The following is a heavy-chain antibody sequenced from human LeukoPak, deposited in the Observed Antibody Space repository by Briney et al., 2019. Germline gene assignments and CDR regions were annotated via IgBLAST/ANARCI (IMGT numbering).Heavy chain of an antibody. CDR1: GYTFTSYG. Sequence: ASVKVSCKASGYTFTSYGISWVRQAPGQGLEWMGWSSAYNGNTNYAQKLQGRVTMTTDTSTSTAYMELRSLRSDDTAVYYCARWGGTAMVTSDFDYWGQGTLVTVSS. CDR3: ARWGGTAMVTSDFDY. J-gene: IGHJ4*02. D-gene: IGHD5-18*01. V-gene: IGHV1-18*01. CDR2: SSAYNGNT.